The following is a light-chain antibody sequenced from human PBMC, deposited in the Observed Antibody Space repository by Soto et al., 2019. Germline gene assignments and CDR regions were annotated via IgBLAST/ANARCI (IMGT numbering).Light chain of an antibody. Sequence: DIVMTQSPATLSVSPGERVTFSCRASQGVSRKLAWYQHKPGQPPRLLIYGASTRASGVPARLSGSGSKTEFTLTITSLQSEDFAVYYCQQYSAWPSWTFGQGTKVDIK. CDR1: QGVSRK. CDR2: GAS. CDR3: QQYSAWPSWT. J-gene: IGKJ1*01. V-gene: IGKV3-15*01.